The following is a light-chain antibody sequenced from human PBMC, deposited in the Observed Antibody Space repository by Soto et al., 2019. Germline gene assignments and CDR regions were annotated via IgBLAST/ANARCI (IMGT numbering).Light chain of an antibody. CDR1: QNIILY. CDR2: AAS. CDR3: QQSYTTPVYS. V-gene: IGKV1-39*01. J-gene: IGKJ2*01. Sequence: DVQMTQSPSSLSASVGDRVTITCRASQNIILYLNWYQQKPGEAPKLLIYAASNLQSGVPSRFSGSGSGTDFTLTISSLRPEDFATYFCQQSYTTPVYSFGQGTKVDIK.